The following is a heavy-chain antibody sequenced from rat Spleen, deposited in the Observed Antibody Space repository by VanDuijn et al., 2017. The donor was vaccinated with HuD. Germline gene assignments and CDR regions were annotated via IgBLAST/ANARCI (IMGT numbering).Heavy chain of an antibody. CDR2: ITNNGGST. J-gene: IGHJ2*01. CDR3: TSHPYYGYTYDDY. CDR1: GFTFNNYW. V-gene: IGHV5-31*01. Sequence: EVQLVESGGGLVQPGRSLKLSCVASGFTFNNYWMTWIRQAPGKGLEWVASITNNGGSTYYPDSVKGRFTISRDNAKSTLYLQMNSLRSEDTATYYCTSHPYYGYTYDDYWGQGVMVTVSS. D-gene: IGHD1-9*01.